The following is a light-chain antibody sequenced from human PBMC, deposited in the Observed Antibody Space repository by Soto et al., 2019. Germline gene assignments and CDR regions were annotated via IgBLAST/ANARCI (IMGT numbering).Light chain of an antibody. CDR3: QQYNNWPPYT. CDR1: QSVSSN. Sequence: EIVMTQSPATLSVSPGERATLSCRASQSVSSNLAWYQQKPGQAPRLLIYGASTRVTGIPARFSGSGSGTEFTLTISSLQSEEFALYYCQQYNNWPPYTFGQGTKLEIK. V-gene: IGKV3-15*01. J-gene: IGKJ2*01. CDR2: GAS.